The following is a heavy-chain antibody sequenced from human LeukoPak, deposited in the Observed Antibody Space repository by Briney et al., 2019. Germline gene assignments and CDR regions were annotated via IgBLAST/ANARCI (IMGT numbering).Heavy chain of an antibody. D-gene: IGHD5-12*01. J-gene: IGHJ6*02. CDR1: GFTFSSYW. Sequence: GGSLRLSCAASGFTFSSYWMSWVRQAPGKGLEWVANIKQDGSEKYYVDSVKGRFTISRDNAKNSLYLQMNSLRAEDTAVYYCARDGFIPREYSGYDSFYGMDVWGQGTTVTVSS. V-gene: IGHV3-7*01. CDR2: IKQDGSEK. CDR3: ARDGFIPREYSGYDSFYGMDV.